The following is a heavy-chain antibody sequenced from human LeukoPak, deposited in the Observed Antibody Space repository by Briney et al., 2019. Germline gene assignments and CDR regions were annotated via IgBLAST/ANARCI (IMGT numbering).Heavy chain of an antibody. CDR1: GGSISSGGYY. CDR3: ASDTEGSGSYYDY. D-gene: IGHD3-10*01. J-gene: IGHJ4*02. Sequence: SQTLSLICTVSGGSISSGGYYWSWIRQHPGKGLEWIGYIYYSGSTYYNPSLKSRVTISVDTSKNQFSLKLSSVTAADTAVYYCASDTEGSGSYYDYWGQGTLVTVSS. V-gene: IGHV4-31*03. CDR2: IYYSGST.